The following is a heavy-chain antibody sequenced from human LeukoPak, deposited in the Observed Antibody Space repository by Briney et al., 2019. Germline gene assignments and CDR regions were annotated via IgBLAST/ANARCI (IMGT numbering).Heavy chain of an antibody. CDR2: IYYSGST. V-gene: IGHV4-59*01. CDR3: ARGSPFYYESSGYYGNWFDP. CDR1: GGSISSYY. D-gene: IGHD3-22*01. J-gene: IGHJ5*02. Sequence: SETLSLTCTVSGGSISSYYWSWIRQPPGKGLEWIGYIYYSGSTNYNPSLKSRVTISVDTSKNQFSLKLSSVTAADTAVYYCARGSPFYYESSGYYGNWFDPWGQGTLVTVSS.